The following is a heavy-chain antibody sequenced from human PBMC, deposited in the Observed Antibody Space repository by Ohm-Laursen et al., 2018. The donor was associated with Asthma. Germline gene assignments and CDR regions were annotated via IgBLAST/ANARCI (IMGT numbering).Heavy chain of an antibody. D-gene: IGHD2-2*01. CDR3: AKDSWGYQLLTPAFDI. V-gene: IGHV3-23*01. J-gene: IGHJ3*02. CDR1: GFTFSSYA. Sequence: SLRLSCSASGFTFSSYAMSWVRQAPGKGLEWVSAISGSGGSTYYADSVKGRFTISRDNSKNTLYLQMNSLRAEDTAVYYCAKDSWGYQLLTPAFDIWGQGTMVTVSS. CDR2: ISGSGGST.